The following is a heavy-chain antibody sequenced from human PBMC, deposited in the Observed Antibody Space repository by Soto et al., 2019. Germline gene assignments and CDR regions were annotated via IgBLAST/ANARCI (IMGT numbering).Heavy chain of an antibody. J-gene: IGHJ6*02. CDR2: IIPIFGTA. CDR3: ARTSTMVRGVIITEPTYYYGMDV. D-gene: IGHD3-10*01. Sequence: QVQLVQSGAEVKKPGSSVKVSCKASVGTFSSYAISWVRQAPGQGLEWMGGIIPIFGTANYAQKFQGRVTITADESTSTAYMELSSLRSEDTAVYYCARTSTMVRGVIITEPTYYYGMDVWGQGTTVTVSS. V-gene: IGHV1-69*01. CDR1: VGTFSSYA.